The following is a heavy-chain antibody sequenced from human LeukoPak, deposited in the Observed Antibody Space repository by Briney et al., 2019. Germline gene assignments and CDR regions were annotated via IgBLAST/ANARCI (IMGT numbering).Heavy chain of an antibody. CDR3: AETLRSGDWYFDY. V-gene: IGHV3-23*01. D-gene: IGHD2-21*02. CDR1: GFTFSNYA. J-gene: IGHJ4*02. Sequence: GGSLRLSCEASGFTFSNYAMSWVRQTPGRGLEWVSTISPSGGSTYYADSVKGLFTISRDNSKNTLYLQMNSLRAEDTAVYHCAETLRSGDWYFDYWGQGTLVTVSS. CDR2: ISPSGGST.